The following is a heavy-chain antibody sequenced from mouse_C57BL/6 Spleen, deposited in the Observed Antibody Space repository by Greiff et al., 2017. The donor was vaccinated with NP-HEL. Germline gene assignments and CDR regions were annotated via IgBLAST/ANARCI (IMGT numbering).Heavy chain of an antibody. CDR3: ARSYYYGSSPYWYFDV. CDR2: INPNNGGT. V-gene: IGHV1-22*01. J-gene: IGHJ1*03. Sequence: EVKLMESGPELVKPGASVKMSCKASGYTFTDYNMHWVKQSHGKSLEWIGYINPNNGGTSYNQKFKGKATLTVNKSSSTAYMELRSLTSEDSAVYYCARSYYYGSSPYWYFDVWGTGTTVTVSS. D-gene: IGHD1-1*01. CDR1: GYTFTDYN.